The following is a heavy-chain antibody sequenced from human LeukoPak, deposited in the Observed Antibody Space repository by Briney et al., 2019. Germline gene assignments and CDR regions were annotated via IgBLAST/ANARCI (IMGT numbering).Heavy chain of an antibody. CDR1: XXTFSSYA. Sequence: SVXXSXKASXXTFSSYAISWVRQAPGQGLEWMGGIIPIFGTANYAQKFQGRVTITADESTSTAYMELSSLRSEDTAVYYCARDGVYSSSNFDYWGQGTLVTVSS. D-gene: IGHD6-6*01. V-gene: IGHV1-69*13. CDR3: ARDGVYSSSNFDY. J-gene: IGHJ4*02. CDR2: IIPIFGTA.